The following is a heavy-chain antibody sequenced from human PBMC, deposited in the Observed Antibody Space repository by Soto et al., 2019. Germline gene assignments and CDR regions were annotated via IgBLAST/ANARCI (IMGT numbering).Heavy chain of an antibody. D-gene: IGHD5-18*01. CDR2: IYHSGST. Sequence: TLSLTCAVSVGSISSGGYSWSWIRQPPGKGLEWIGYIYHSGSTYYNPSLKSRVTISVDRSKNQFSLKLSSVTAADTAVYYCARGNRGYSYGYYSWFDPWGQGTLVTV. CDR3: ARGNRGYSYGYYSWFDP. CDR1: VGSISSGGYS. J-gene: IGHJ5*02. V-gene: IGHV4-30-2*01.